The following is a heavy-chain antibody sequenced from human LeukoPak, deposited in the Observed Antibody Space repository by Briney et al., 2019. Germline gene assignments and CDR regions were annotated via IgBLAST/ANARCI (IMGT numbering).Heavy chain of an antibody. D-gene: IGHD3-10*01. CDR2: TYYRSKWYN. V-gene: IGHV6-1*01. CDR3: AKANGSGSYYDYWYFDL. Sequence: QTLSLTCAISGDSVSSNSAAWNWIRQSPSRGLEWLGRTYYRSKWYNDYAVSVKSRITINPDTSKNQFSLQLNSVTPEDTAVYYCAKANGSGSYYDYWYFDLWGRGTLVTVSS. CDR1: GDSVSSNSAA. J-gene: IGHJ2*01.